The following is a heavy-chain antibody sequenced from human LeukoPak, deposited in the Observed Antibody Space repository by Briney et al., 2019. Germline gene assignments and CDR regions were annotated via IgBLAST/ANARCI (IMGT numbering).Heavy chain of an antibody. CDR3: AKAHMVRGVFYPFDY. CDR1: GFTFDDYA. CDR2: ISWNSGSI. J-gene: IGHJ4*02. Sequence: GGSLRLSCAASGFTFDDYAMHWVRQAPGKGLEWVSGISWNSGSIGYADSVKGRFAISRDNAKNSLYLHMNSLRVEDTALYYCAKAHMVRGVFYPFDYWGQGTLVTVSS. V-gene: IGHV3-9*01. D-gene: IGHD3-10*01.